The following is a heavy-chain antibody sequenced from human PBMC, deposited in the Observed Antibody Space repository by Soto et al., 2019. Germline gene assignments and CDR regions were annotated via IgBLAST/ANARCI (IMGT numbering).Heavy chain of an antibody. V-gene: IGHV1-69*13. J-gene: IGHJ5*02. Sequence: SVKVSCKASGGTFSSYAISWVRQAPGQGLEWMGGIIPIFGTANYAQKFQGRVTITADESTSTAYMELSSLRSEDTAVYYCARDGCSSTSCYMANWFDPWGQGTLVTVSS. CDR2: IIPIFGTA. CDR1: GGTFSSYA. D-gene: IGHD2-2*02. CDR3: ARDGCSSTSCYMANWFDP.